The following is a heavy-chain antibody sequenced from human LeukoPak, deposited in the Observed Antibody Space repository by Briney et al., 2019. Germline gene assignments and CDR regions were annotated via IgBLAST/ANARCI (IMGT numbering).Heavy chain of an antibody. D-gene: IGHD3-9*01. CDR1: GGSFSGYY. J-gene: IGHJ4*02. Sequence: SETLSLTCAVYGGSFSGYYWSWIRQPPGKGLEWIGEINHSGSTNYNPSLKSRVTISVDTSKNQCSLKLSSVPAADTAVYYCARGGALRYFAWLAYWGQGTLVTVSS. V-gene: IGHV4-34*01. CDR2: INHSGST. CDR3: ARGGALRYFAWLAY.